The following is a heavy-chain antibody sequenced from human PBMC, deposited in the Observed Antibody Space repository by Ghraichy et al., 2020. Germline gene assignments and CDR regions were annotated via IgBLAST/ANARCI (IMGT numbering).Heavy chain of an antibody. CDR2: IYYSGST. Sequence: SETLSLTCTVSGGSISSSSYYWGWIRQPPGKGLEWIGSIYYSGSTYYNPSLKSRVTISVDTSKNQFSLKLSSVTAADTAVYYCAREYGELDYFDYWGQGTLVTVSS. CDR1: GGSISSSSYY. CDR3: AREYGELDYFDY. J-gene: IGHJ4*02. V-gene: IGHV4-39*07. D-gene: IGHD4-17*01.